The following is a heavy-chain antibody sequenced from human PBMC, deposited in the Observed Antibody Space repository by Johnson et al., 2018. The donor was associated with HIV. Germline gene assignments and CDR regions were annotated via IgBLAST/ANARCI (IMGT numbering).Heavy chain of an antibody. CDR3: ARASDSYCSADCYGDGFQI. J-gene: IGHJ3*02. V-gene: IGHV3-53*01. CDR2: IYDGDAT. Sequence: MQLVESGGGVVQSGRSLRLSCAASEFTVSSNYMSWVRQAPGKGLEWVSIIYDGDATYYADSVKGRFTISRDNAKNTLFLQMNSLRAEDTAVYYCARASDSYCSADCYGDGFQISDQGTKVIVSS. D-gene: IGHD2-21*02. CDR1: EFTVSSNY.